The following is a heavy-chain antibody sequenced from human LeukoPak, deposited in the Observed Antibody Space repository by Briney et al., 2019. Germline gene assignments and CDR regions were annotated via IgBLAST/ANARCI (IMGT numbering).Heavy chain of an antibody. CDR1: AYSFTSYW. Sequence: GESLKISCKGSAYSFTSYWIGWVRQMPGKGLELMGIIYPGDSDTRYSPSFQGQVTFSADKSISTAYLQWSSLKASDTAMYYCARQGPCGGDCYYNWFDPWGQGTLVTVS. J-gene: IGHJ5*02. CDR2: IYPGDSDT. CDR3: ARQGPCGGDCYYNWFDP. D-gene: IGHD2-21*02. V-gene: IGHV5-51*01.